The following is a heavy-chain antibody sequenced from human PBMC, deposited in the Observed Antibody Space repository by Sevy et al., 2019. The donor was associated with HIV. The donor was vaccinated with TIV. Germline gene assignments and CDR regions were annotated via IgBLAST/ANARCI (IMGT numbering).Heavy chain of an antibody. J-gene: IGHJ3*02. CDR3: ARDWYYYDSSGYQIRDAFDI. CDR1: GYTFTGYY. CDR2: INPNSGGT. V-gene: IGHV1-2*02. Sequence: ASVKVSCKASGYTFTGYYMHWVRQAPGQGLEWMGWINPNSGGTNYGQKFQGRVTMTRDTSISTAYMELRRLRSDDTAVYYCARDWYYYDSSGYQIRDAFDIWGQGTMVTVSS. D-gene: IGHD3-22*01.